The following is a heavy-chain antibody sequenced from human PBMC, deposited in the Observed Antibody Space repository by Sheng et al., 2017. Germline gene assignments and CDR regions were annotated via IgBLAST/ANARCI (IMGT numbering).Heavy chain of an antibody. CDR1: GFTFSDYG. V-gene: IGHV3-30*18. J-gene: IGHJ4*01. CDR3: AKSHSSGWYNVDY. D-gene: IGHD6-19*01. Sequence: QVQVVESGGGVVQTGTSLRLSCAASGFTFSDYGMHWVRQAPGKGLEWVAIISSDGSNKYYADSVKGRFTISRDNSKNTLYLQMNSLRGEETAVYYCAKSHSSGWYNVDYWGQGTLVTVSS. CDR2: ISSDGSNK.